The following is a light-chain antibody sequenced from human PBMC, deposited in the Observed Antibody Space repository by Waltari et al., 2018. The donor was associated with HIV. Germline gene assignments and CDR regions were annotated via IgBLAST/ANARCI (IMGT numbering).Light chain of an antibody. CDR3: CSHADNYRWV. CDR2: DVN. Sequence: QSALTQPRSMSGSPGQSVTISCTGTSSDAGGYNDVSWYQQHPGKAPKLMIFDVNKRPSGVPDRFSGSKSGNTASLTISGLQAEDEADYSCCSHADNYRWVFGGGTKLTVL. J-gene: IGLJ2*01. V-gene: IGLV2-11*01. CDR1: SSDAGGYND.